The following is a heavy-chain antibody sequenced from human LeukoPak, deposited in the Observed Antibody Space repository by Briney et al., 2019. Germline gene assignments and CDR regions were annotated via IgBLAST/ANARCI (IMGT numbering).Heavy chain of an antibody. Sequence: SETLSLTCTVSGGSISSSRYYWGWIRQPPGKGLEWIGNIYYSGSTYYNPSLKSRVTISVDTSKNQFSLELSSVTAADTAVYYCARQDYGGTDYWGQGTLVTVSS. CDR1: GGSISSSRYY. D-gene: IGHD4-23*01. V-gene: IGHV4-39*01. J-gene: IGHJ4*02. CDR3: ARQDYGGTDY. CDR2: IYYSGST.